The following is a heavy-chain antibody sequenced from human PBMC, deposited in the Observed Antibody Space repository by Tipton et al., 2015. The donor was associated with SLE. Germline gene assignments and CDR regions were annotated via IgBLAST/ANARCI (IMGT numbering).Heavy chain of an antibody. CDR1: GFTFDDYG. J-gene: IGHJ4*02. CDR3: ARGGGEQLVPIDY. Sequence: SLRLSCAASGFTFDDYGVSWVRQAPGKGLEWVSGINWNAGSTGYADSVKGRFTISRDNAKNSLYLQMNSLRAEDTALYHCARGGGEQLVPIDYWGQGTLVTVSS. CDR2: INWNAGST. D-gene: IGHD6-13*01. V-gene: IGHV3-20*01.